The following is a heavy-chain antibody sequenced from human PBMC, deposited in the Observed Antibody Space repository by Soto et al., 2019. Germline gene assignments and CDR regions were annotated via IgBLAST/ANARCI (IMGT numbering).Heavy chain of an antibody. Sequence: SETLSLTCNVSGGSISDFYWSWIRQSPGKRLEWIGYLYYTGSTNYNPALKSRVTISLDTSKNQFSLQVRSVTAADMAVYYCARGGGYDFRSSQAPPIDVWGQGTTVTVSS. V-gene: IGHV4-59*01. CDR1: GGSISDFY. CDR2: LYYTGST. D-gene: IGHD3-3*01. CDR3: ARGGGYDFRSSQAPPIDV. J-gene: IGHJ6*02.